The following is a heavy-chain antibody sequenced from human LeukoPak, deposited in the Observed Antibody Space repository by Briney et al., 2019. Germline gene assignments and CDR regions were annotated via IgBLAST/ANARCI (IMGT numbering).Heavy chain of an antibody. CDR3: ARRYYYNLGSFPFDF. V-gene: IGHV4-34*01. D-gene: IGHD3-10*01. J-gene: IGHJ4*02. CDR1: GGPFSGYF. Sequence: SETLSLTCAVSGGPFSGYFWSWFRQSSGKGLEWIGEIHNSGTTNYNPSLNSRVTISEDTSKNQFYLNLSSVTAADTAVYYCARRYYYNLGSFPFDFWGQGTLVTVSS. CDR2: IHNSGTT.